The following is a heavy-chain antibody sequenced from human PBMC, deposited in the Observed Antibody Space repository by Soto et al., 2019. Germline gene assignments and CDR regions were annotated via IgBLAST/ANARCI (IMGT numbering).Heavy chain of an antibody. Sequence: GGSLRLSCAASGFTFSDYYMSWIRQAPGKGLEWVSYISSSSSDIYYADSVKGRFTISRDNAKNSLYLQMNSLRDEDMAVYYCARSIVVLPAAAVEFEDSAQGSLVTVSS. J-gene: IGHJ4*02. CDR1: GFTFSDYY. CDR2: ISSSSSDI. D-gene: IGHD2-2*01. V-gene: IGHV3-11*06. CDR3: ARSIVVLPAAAVEFED.